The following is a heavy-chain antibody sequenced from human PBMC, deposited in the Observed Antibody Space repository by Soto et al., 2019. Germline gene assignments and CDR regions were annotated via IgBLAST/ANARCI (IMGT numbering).Heavy chain of an antibody. D-gene: IGHD2-21*02. CDR2: ISGGGGST. Sequence: PGGSLRLSCAASGFTFSSYAMSWVRQAPGKGLEWVSAISGGGGSTYYADSVKGRFTISRDNSKNTLYLQMNSLRAEDTAVYYCANPTTCGGDCYSSYYYYGMDVWGQGTTVTVSS. V-gene: IGHV3-23*01. J-gene: IGHJ6*02. CDR1: GFTFSSYA. CDR3: ANPTTCGGDCYSSYYYYGMDV.